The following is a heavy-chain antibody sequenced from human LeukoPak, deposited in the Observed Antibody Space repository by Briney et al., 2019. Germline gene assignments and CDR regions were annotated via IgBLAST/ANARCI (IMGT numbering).Heavy chain of an antibody. CDR1: GFTFSDYY. D-gene: IGHD3-3*01. CDR3: ARDGQSGYTDYYYGMDV. Sequence: PGGSLRLSCAASGFTFSDYYMSWIRQAPGKGLEWVSYISSSGSTIYYADSVKGRFTISRDNAKNSLYLQMNSLRAEDTAVYYCARDGQSGYTDYYYGMDVWGQGTTVTVSS. V-gene: IGHV3-11*01. J-gene: IGHJ6*02. CDR2: ISSSGSTI.